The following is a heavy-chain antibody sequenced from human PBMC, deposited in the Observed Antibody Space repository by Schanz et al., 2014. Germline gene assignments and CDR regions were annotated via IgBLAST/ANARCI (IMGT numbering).Heavy chain of an antibody. J-gene: IGHJ4*02. Sequence: VQLVESGGGLAQPGGSLRLSCAASGITFSGYSMNWVRQAPGKGLEWVALISYDGNTKYYADSVKGRFTISRDNSKNTLYVQMNSLRAEDTAVYYCAKHVRSLTGNDYWGQGTLVTVSS. V-gene: IGHV3-30*18. CDR2: ISYDGNTK. CDR3: AKHVRSLTGNDY. CDR1: GITFSGYS. D-gene: IGHD3-9*01.